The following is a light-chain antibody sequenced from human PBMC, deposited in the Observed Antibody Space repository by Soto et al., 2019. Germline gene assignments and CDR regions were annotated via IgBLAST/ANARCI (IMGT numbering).Light chain of an antibody. V-gene: IGLV2-14*03. CDR1: SSDVGGYNY. Sequence: QSVLTQPASVSGSPGQSITISCNGTSSDVGGYNYVSWYQHHPGKVPKLMIYDVTNRPSGVSNRFSGSKSGDTASLTISGLHAEDEADYYCSSYTSSTNVIFGGGTKVTVL. CDR3: SSYTSSTNVI. CDR2: DVT. J-gene: IGLJ2*01.